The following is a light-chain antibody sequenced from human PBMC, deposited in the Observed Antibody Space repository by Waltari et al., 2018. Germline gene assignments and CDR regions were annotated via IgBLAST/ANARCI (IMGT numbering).Light chain of an antibody. CDR1: SSDVGNYNL. CDR2: EFT. V-gene: IGLV2-23*02. CDR3: CSYAGSRIVV. Sequence: QSALTPPASVAGSPGQSITISCTGTSSDVGNYNLVSWYQHHPGKVPKLMIYEFTKRPSGISNRFSGSKSGNTASLTISGLQAEDEGDYYCCSYAGSRIVVFGGGTKMTVL. J-gene: IGLJ2*01.